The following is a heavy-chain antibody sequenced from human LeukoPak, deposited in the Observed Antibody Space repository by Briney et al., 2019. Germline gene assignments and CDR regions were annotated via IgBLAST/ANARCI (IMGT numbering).Heavy chain of an antibody. Sequence: SETLSLTCTVSGGSISSSSYYWGWIRQPPGKGLEWIGSIYYSGSTYYNPSLKSRVTISVDTSKNQFSLKLSSVTAADTAVYYCARDHGSGWYSDWGQGTLVTVSS. D-gene: IGHD6-19*01. CDR1: GGSISSSSYY. J-gene: IGHJ4*02. V-gene: IGHV4-39*07. CDR2: IYYSGST. CDR3: ARDHGSGWYSD.